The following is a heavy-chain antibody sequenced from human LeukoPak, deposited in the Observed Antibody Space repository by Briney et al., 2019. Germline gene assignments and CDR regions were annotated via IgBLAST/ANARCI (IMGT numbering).Heavy chain of an antibody. Sequence: PSETLSLTCTVSGGSISSYYWSWIRQPPGKGLEWIGYIYYSGSTNYNPSLKSRVTISVDTSKNQLSLKLSSATAADTAVYYYARTAKRHYYGSGSYYNLLYWFDPWGQGTLVTVSS. CDR2: IYYSGST. CDR3: ARTAKRHYYGSGSYYNLLYWFDP. D-gene: IGHD3-10*01. V-gene: IGHV4-59*08. J-gene: IGHJ5*02. CDR1: GGSISSYY.